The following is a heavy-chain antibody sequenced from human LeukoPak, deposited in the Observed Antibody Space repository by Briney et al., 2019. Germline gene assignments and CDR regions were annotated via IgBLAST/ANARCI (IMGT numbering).Heavy chain of an antibody. CDR3: ARAKPKNMVRGLIMRRESRYYFDY. Sequence: GGSLRLSCAASGFTVGSNYMSWVRQAPGKGLEWVSVIHSVGSTYYADSVKGRFTISRDNSKNTLYLQMNSLRAEDTAVYYCARAKPKNMVRGLIMRRESRYYFDYWGQGTLVTVSS. CDR1: GFTVGSNY. J-gene: IGHJ4*02. CDR2: IHSVGST. D-gene: IGHD3-10*01. V-gene: IGHV3-66*01.